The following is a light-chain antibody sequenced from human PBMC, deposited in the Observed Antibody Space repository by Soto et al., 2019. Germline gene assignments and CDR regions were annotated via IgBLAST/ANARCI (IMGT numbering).Light chain of an antibody. CDR1: QSLCSW. V-gene: IGKV1-5*01. J-gene: IGKJ1*01. Sequence: DIQLTQSPAPLPASVGDRVTITCRASQSLCSWLAWYQQKPGKASKFLIYDASSLESGVPSRISGSGSGTEFPLTISILQPDDIATLYCQHYNCYPTFVQGTKVEIK. CDR3: QHYNCYPT. CDR2: DAS.